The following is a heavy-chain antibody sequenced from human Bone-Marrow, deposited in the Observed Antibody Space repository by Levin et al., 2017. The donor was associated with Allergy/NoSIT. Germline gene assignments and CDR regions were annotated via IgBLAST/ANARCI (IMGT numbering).Heavy chain of an antibody. Sequence: ASVKVSCKASGGTFSSYAISWVRQAPGQGLEWMGGIIPIFGTANYAQKFQGRVTITADESTSTAYMELSSLRSEDTAVYYCAREKVAVAGREFDYWGQGTLVTVSS. CDR3: AREKVAVAGREFDY. J-gene: IGHJ4*02. V-gene: IGHV1-69*13. CDR2: IIPIFGTA. D-gene: IGHD6-19*01. CDR1: GGTFSSYA.